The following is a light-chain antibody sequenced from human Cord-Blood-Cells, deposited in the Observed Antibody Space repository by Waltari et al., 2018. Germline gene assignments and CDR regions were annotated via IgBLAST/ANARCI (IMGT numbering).Light chain of an antibody. CDR2: GAS. CDR1: QSVSSNY. Sequence: EMVLTQSPGTLSLCPGESATLSSRASQSVSSNYLAWYHQQPGQAPRLLIYGASSRATGLPDRFSGSGSGTDFTLTISRLAPEDFAVYYCQQYGRSLTFGQGTKVEIK. CDR3: QQYGRSLT. J-gene: IGKJ1*01. V-gene: IGKV3-20*01.